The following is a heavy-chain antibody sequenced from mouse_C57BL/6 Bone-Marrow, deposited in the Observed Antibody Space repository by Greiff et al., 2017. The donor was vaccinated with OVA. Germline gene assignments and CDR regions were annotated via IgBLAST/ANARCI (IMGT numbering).Heavy chain of an antibody. J-gene: IGHJ2*01. D-gene: IGHD2-2*01. CDR3: TEGVYGYDDYFDY. CDR1: GFTFSNYW. Sequence: EVKLVESGGGLVQPGGSMKLSCVASGFTFSNYWMYWVRQSPEKGLEWVAQIRLKSDNYATHYAESVKGRFTISRDDSKSSVYLQMNNLRAEDTGIYYCTEGVYGYDDYFDYWGQGTTLTVSS. V-gene: IGHV6-3*01. CDR2: IRLKSDNYAT.